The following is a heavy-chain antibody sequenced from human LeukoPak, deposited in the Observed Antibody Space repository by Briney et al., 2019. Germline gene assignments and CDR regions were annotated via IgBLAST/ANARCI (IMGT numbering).Heavy chain of an antibody. J-gene: IGHJ6*03. CDR1: GFTFSSYS. V-gene: IGHV3-21*01. Sequence: PGGSLRLSCAASGFTFSSYSMNWVRQAPGKGLEWVSSISSSSSYIYYADSVKGRFTISRDNAKNSLYLQMNSLRAEDTAVYYCARTTVTTPYYYYMDVWGKGTTVTISS. CDR3: ARTTVTTPYYYYMDV. CDR2: ISSSSSYI. D-gene: IGHD4-17*01.